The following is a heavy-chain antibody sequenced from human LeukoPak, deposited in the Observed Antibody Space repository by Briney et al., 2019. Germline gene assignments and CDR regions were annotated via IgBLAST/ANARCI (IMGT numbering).Heavy chain of an antibody. V-gene: IGHV3-48*01. CDR2: ISSSSSTI. CDR3: ASGVGYDSSGYYDY. J-gene: IGHJ4*02. CDR1: GFTFSSYS. Sequence: GGSLRLSCAAFGFTFSSYSVNWVRQAPGKGLEWVSYISSSSSTIYYADSVKGRFTISRDNAKDSLYLQMNSLRAEDTAVYYCASGVGYDSSGYYDYWGQGTLVTVSS. D-gene: IGHD3-22*01.